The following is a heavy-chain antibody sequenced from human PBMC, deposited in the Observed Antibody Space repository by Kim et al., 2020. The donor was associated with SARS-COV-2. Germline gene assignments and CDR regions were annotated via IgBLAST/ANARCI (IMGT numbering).Heavy chain of an antibody. Sequence: GGSLRLSCTASGFTFGDYAMSWFRQAPGKGLEWVGFIISKAYGGTTEYAASVKGRFTISRDASKSIVYLQMNSLKTEDTAVYYCTRYRPNLLEVVASYYFDYWGQGTLFTVSS. V-gene: IGHV3-49*03. J-gene: IGHJ4*02. CDR2: IISKAYGGTT. CDR3: TRYRPNLLEVVASYYFDY. CDR1: GFTFGDYA. D-gene: IGHD2-15*01.